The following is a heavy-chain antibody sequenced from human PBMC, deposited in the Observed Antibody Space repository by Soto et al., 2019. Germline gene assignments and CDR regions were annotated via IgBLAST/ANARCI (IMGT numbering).Heavy chain of an antibody. J-gene: IGHJ6*02. Sequence: QVQLVQSGAEVKKPGASVKVSCKASGYTFTSYDISWVRQAPGQGLECMGWISAYNGNTNYAQQPQGRVTMTPDTSTSTDYMELRSLRSDDTAVYYCARDPGGSDIVVVPAAIRHYGMDVWGQGTTVTVSS. CDR2: ISAYNGNT. CDR3: ARDPGGSDIVVVPAAIRHYGMDV. V-gene: IGHV1-18*01. D-gene: IGHD2-2*01. CDR1: GYTFTSYD.